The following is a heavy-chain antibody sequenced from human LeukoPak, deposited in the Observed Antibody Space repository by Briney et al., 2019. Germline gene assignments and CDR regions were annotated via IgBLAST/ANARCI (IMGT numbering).Heavy chain of an antibody. Sequence: GGSLRLSCAASGSTFSSYGMHWVRQAPGKGLEWVSFISFDATNKYYADSVRGRFTISRDNSKNTLFLLLNSLRVEDTAVYFCARGRSYGDYGDYFDYWGQGTLVTVSS. CDR3: ARGRSYGDYGDYFDY. V-gene: IGHV3-30*03. CDR1: GSTFSSYG. D-gene: IGHD4-17*01. CDR2: ISFDATNK. J-gene: IGHJ4*02.